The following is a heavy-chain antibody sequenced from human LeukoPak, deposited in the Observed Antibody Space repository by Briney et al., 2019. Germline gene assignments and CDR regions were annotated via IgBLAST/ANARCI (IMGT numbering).Heavy chain of an antibody. Sequence: SSETLSLTCTVSGGSISSYYWSWIRQPPGKGLEWIGYIYYSGSTNYNPSLKSRVTISVDTSKNQFSLKLSSVTAADTAVYYCARSMGPVDTAMVKGAFDIWGQGTMVTVSS. J-gene: IGHJ3*02. D-gene: IGHD5-18*01. V-gene: IGHV4-59*01. CDR2: IYYSGST. CDR3: ARSMGPVDTAMVKGAFDI. CDR1: GGSISSYY.